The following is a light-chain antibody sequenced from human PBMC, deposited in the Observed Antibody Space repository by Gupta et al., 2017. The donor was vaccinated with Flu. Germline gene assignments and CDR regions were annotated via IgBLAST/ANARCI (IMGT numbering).Light chain of an antibody. Sequence: DIQMTHSPSSLSASVGDRVTITCRASQGIGTFLNWYQHRPGKAPKLLIHAASSLRGGVPSRFSGTGSGTDFSLTISSLQPEDFATYYCQQSYTLPWTFGQGTKVEIK. CDR3: QQSYTLPWT. J-gene: IGKJ1*01. CDR1: QGIGTF. CDR2: AAS. V-gene: IGKV1-39*01.